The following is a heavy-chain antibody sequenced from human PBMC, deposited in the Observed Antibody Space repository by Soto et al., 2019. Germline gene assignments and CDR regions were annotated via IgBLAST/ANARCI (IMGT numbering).Heavy chain of an antibody. J-gene: IGHJ4*02. CDR2: IIPILGIA. Sequence: QVQLVQSGAEVKKPGSSVKVSCKASGGTFSSYTISWVRQAPGQGLEWMGRIIPILGIANYAQKFQGRVTITADKPTSTAYRELSSLRSEDTAVYYCVLYDSSGYYYYFDYWGQGTLVTVSS. CDR3: VLYDSSGYYYYFDY. CDR1: GGTFSSYT. V-gene: IGHV1-69*02. D-gene: IGHD3-22*01.